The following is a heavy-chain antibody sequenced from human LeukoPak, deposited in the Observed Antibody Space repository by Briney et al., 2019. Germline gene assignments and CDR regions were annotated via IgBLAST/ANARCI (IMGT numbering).Heavy chain of an antibody. V-gene: IGHV3-48*03. D-gene: IGHD2-2*02. CDR3: ASLHILREVRYFDY. CDR1: GFTFSIYE. CDR2: INPSSNTF. J-gene: IGHJ4*02. Sequence: PGGSLRLSCAASGFTFSIYEVHWVRQAPGKGLEWVSNINPSSNTFYYADSVRGRFTISRDNAKNSLYLQMNRLRAEDTAVYYCASLHILREVRYFDYWGQGTLVTVSS.